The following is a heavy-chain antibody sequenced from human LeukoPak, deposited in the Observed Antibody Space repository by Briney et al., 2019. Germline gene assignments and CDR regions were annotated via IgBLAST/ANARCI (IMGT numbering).Heavy chain of an antibody. Sequence: GGSLRLSCAASGFTFDDYAMHWVRQAPGKGLEWVSGISWNSGSIGYADSVKGRFTISRDNAKNSLYLQMNSLRAEDTALYYCAKLVEIFADDRDTAFDIWGQGTMVTVSS. J-gene: IGHJ3*02. CDR1: GFTFDDYA. CDR3: AKLVEIFADDRDTAFDI. D-gene: IGHD3-9*01. V-gene: IGHV3-9*01. CDR2: ISWNSGSI.